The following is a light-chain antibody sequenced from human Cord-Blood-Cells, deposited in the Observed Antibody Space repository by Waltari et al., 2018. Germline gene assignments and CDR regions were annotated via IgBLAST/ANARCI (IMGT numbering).Light chain of an antibody. CDR1: SSNIGAGYD. V-gene: IGLV1-40*01. CDR3: QSYDSSLSGWV. Sequence: QSVLTQPPSVSGAPGQRVTISCTGSSSNIGAGYDVHWYQQLPGTAPTLLIYGTSNRPSGFPDRFSGSKSGTSASLAITGLQAEDEADYYCQSYDSSLSGWVFGGGTKLTVL. J-gene: IGLJ3*02. CDR2: GTS.